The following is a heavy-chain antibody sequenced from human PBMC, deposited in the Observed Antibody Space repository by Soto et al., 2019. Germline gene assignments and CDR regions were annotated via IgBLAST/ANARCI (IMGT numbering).Heavy chain of an antibody. J-gene: IGHJ3*02. Sequence: GESLKISCAASGFTFSGSAMHWVRQASGKGLEWVGRIRSKANSYATAYAASVKGRFTISRDDSKNTAYLQMNSLKTEDTAVYYCTSAKSAFDIWGQGTMVTVSS. D-gene: IGHD2-15*01. CDR1: GFTFSGSA. CDR3: TSAKSAFDI. V-gene: IGHV3-73*01. CDR2: IRSKANSYAT.